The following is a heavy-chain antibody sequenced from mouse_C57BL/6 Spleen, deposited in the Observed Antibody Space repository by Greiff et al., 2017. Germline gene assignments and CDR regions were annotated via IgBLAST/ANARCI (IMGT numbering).Heavy chain of an antibody. CDR1: GYTFTDYY. CDR2: IYPGSGNT. CDR3: ARRGAGPDYAMDY. J-gene: IGHJ4*01. Sequence: QVHVKQSGAELVRPGASVKLSCKASGYTFTDYYINWVKQRPGQGLEWIARIYPGSGNTYYNEKFKGKATLTAEKSSSTAYMQLSSLTSEDSAVYFCARRGAGPDYAMDYWGQGTSVTVSS. V-gene: IGHV1-76*01.